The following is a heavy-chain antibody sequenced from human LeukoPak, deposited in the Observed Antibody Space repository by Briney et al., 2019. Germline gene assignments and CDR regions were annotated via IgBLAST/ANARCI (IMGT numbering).Heavy chain of an antibody. CDR2: INWNGGST. CDR3: ARGPIFGDYYGMDV. J-gene: IGHJ6*02. D-gene: IGHD3-3*01. CDR1: ESTLEVYG. V-gene: IGHV3-20*01. Sequence: GGPLGPPCAPPESTLEVYGITGARKPQGKGLNGTPGINWNGGSTGYADSVKGRFTISRDNAKNSLYLQMNSLRAEDTALYHCARGPIFGDYYGMDVWGQGTTVTVSS.